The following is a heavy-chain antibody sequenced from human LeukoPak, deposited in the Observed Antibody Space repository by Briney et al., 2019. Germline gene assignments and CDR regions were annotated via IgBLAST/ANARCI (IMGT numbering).Heavy chain of an antibody. CDR2: IYHSGST. CDR3: ARLGGSPGTVPGFSY. J-gene: IGHJ4*02. V-gene: IGHV4-38-2*01. CDR1: GYSISRGYY. D-gene: IGHD3-16*01. Sequence: ASETLSLTCAVSGYSISRGYYWGWIRQPPGKGLEGIGRIYHSGSTYYNPSLKSRVTISVDTSKNQFSLKLSSVTAADTAVYYCARLGGSPGTVPGFSYWGQGTLVTVSS.